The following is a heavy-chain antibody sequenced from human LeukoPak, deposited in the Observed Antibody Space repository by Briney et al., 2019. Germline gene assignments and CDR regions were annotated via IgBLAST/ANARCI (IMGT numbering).Heavy chain of an antibody. Sequence: KPGGSLTLSCAASGFTFSSYCMNWIRQAPGKGLEWVSSISSSRSYIYYADSVKRRFTISRANAKHSLYLQITSLRAEDTAVYYCARDTRDHSGRMFDYCGQGTLVTVSS. V-gene: IGHV3-21*01. J-gene: IGHJ4*02. CDR3: ARDTRDHSGRMFDY. CDR1: GFTFSSYC. CDR2: ISSSRSYI. D-gene: IGHD5-24*01.